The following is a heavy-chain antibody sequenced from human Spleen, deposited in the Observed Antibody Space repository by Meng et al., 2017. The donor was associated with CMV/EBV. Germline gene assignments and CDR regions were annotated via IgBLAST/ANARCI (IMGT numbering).Heavy chain of an antibody. CDR3: ERDIVVVPAAHSVSQLYYFDY. J-gene: IGHJ4*02. CDR1: GGTFSSYA. CDR2: IIPILGIA. V-gene: IGHV1-69*10. Sequence: SVKVSCKASGGTFSSYAISWVRQAPGQGLEWMGGIIPILGIANYAQKFQGRVTITADKSTSTAYMELSSLRSEDTAVYYCERDIVVVPAAHSVSQLYYFDYWGQGTLVTVSS. D-gene: IGHD2-2*01.